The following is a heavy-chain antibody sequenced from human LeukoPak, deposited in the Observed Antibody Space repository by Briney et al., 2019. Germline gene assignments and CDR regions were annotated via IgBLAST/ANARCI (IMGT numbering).Heavy chain of an antibody. CDR1: GFTFSSYG. CDR2: IWYDGSNK. J-gene: IGHJ4*02. Sequence: GGSLRLSCAASGFTFSSYGMHWVRQAPGKGLEWVAVIWYDGSNKYYADSVKGRFTISRDNSKNTLYLQMNSLRAEDTAVYYCARGNGGEDFDYWGQGTLVTVSS. V-gene: IGHV3-33*01. D-gene: IGHD3-10*01. CDR3: ARGNGGEDFDY.